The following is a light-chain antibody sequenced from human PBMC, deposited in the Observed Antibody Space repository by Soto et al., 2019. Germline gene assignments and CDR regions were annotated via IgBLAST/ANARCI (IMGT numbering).Light chain of an antibody. Sequence: EFVLTQSPGTLSLSPGERATLSCRASQTVRNNYLAWYQQKPGQAPRLLIYDASSRATGIPDRFSGGGSGTDFTLTISRLEHEDFEVYYCQQFSSYPLTLGGGPKVDIK. CDR3: QQFSSYPLT. CDR1: QTVRNNY. CDR2: DAS. J-gene: IGKJ4*01. V-gene: IGKV3-20*01.